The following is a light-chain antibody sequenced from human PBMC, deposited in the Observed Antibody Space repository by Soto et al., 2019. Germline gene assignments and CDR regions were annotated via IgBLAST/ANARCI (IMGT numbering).Light chain of an antibody. V-gene: IGLV2-14*01. CDR1: SSDVGGYNY. CDR3: HSYTRSRPHGV. Sequence: QSALTQPASVSGSPGQSITISCTGTSSDVGGYNYVSWYQQHPGKAPKLMIYEVSNRPSGVSNRFSGSKSGNTASLTISGVQAEDEGDYYWHSYTRSRPHGVFGRGTQPTGL. J-gene: IGLJ2*01. CDR2: EVS.